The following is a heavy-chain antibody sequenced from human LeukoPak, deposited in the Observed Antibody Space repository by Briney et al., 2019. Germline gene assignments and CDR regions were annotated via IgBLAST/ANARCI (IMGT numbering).Heavy chain of an antibody. CDR3: ARDDGGSYPTVCDC. Sequence: GGSLRLSCAASGFTFSSYWMYWVRQAPGKGLEWVANIKQDGSEKYYVDSVKGRFTISRDNAKNSLYLQMNSLRAEDTAAYYCARDDGGSYPTVCDCWGQGTLVIVSS. D-gene: IGHD1-26*01. CDR2: IKQDGSEK. CDR1: GFTFSSYW. V-gene: IGHV3-7*01. J-gene: IGHJ4*02.